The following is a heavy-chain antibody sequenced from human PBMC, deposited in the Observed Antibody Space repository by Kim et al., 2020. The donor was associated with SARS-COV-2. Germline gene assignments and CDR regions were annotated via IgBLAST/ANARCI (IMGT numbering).Heavy chain of an antibody. V-gene: IGHV3-23*01. Sequence: GGSLRLSCTASGFTFSNYAMTWVRHAAGEGLQWISSISHTGASTHSADSLKGRFTISRDNSESTVFLQMDRLAAEDTGIYYCAKNGRLGVIDSWGQGTLVTVPS. CDR3: AKNGRLGVIDS. CDR2: ISHTGAST. CDR1: GFTFSNYA. J-gene: IGHJ4*02. D-gene: IGHD7-27*01.